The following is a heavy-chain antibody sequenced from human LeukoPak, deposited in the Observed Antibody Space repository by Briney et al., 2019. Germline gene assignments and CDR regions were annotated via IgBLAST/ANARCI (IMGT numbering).Heavy chain of an antibody. CDR1: GFTFSSYS. Sequence: PGGSLRLSCAASGFTFSSYSMNWVRQAPGKGLEWVSFISTSSSYIYYADSVKGRFTISRDNAKNSLYLQMNSLRAEDTAVYYCARAIGGTTSDYWGQGTLVTVSS. J-gene: IGHJ4*02. V-gene: IGHV3-21*01. CDR3: ARAIGGTTSDY. CDR2: ISTSSSYI. D-gene: IGHD1-1*01.